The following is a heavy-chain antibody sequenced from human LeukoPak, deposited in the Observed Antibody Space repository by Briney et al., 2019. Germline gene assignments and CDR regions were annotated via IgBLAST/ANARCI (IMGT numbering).Heavy chain of an antibody. V-gene: IGHV3-23*01. CDR1: GFTFSNYA. D-gene: IGHD3-22*01. CDR2: ISGSGGST. Sequence: TGGSLRLSCAASGFTFSNYAMSWVRQAPGKGLEWVSAISGSGGSTYYADSVTGRFTISRDNSKNTLYLQMNSLRAEDTAVYYCAKDMYFDSSGPRYYHYAMDVWGQGTTVTVSS. CDR3: AKDMYFDSSGPRYYHYAMDV. J-gene: IGHJ6*02.